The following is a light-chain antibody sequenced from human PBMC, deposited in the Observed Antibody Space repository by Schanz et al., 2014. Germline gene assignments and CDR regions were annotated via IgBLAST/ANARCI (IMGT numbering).Light chain of an antibody. CDR1: SSDIGGYNY. Sequence: QSALTQPRSVSGSPGQSVTISCTGTSSDIGGYNYVSWYQHHPGEAPKLMIYDVTERPSGVPDRLSGSKSGNTASLTISGLQAEDEADYYCSSFTSSSTWVFGGGTKLTV. V-gene: IGLV2-11*01. J-gene: IGLJ3*02. CDR2: DVT. CDR3: SSFTSSSTWV.